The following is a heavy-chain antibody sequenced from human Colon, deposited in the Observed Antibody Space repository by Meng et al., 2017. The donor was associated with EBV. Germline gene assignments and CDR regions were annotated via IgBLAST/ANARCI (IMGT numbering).Heavy chain of an antibody. V-gene: IGHV4-31*03. CDR1: GGSVSSGGYY. CDR2: IYYSGGT. CDR3: ARVSSGWDYFDY. D-gene: IGHD6-19*01. Sequence: QGQLQESGPGLVKPSQTLSLPCTVSGGSVSSGGYYWTWIRQHPGKGLEWFGHIYYSGGTFYNPSLKRRVIISIDTSKNQFSLNLRSVTAADTAVYYCARVSSGWDYFDYWGQGTLVTVSS. J-gene: IGHJ4*02.